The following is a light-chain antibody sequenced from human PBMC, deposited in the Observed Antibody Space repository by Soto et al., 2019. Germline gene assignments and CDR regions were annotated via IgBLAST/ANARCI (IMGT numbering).Light chain of an antibody. V-gene: IGKV1-39*01. CDR2: AAS. J-gene: IGKJ1*01. CDR3: QQSYSTPRT. CDR1: QSISSY. Sequence: DIQMTQSPSSLSASVADRCTITCLASQSISSYLNWYQQKPGKAPKLLIYAASSLQSGVPSRFSGSGSGTDFTLTISSLQPEDFATYYCQQSYSTPRTFGQGTKVDI.